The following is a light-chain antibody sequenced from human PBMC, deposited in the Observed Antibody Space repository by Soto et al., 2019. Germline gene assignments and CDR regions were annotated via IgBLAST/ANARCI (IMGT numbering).Light chain of an antibody. Sequence: QSVLTQPPSVSGAPGQRVTIYCTGTSSNIGAGYPVHWYQQLPGTAPRLLIFGNMNRPSGVPDRFSGSRSGLAITGLQAEDEADYYCQSYDSSLSADVFGAGTKLTVL. J-gene: IGLJ1*01. CDR2: GNM. CDR1: SSNIGAGYP. V-gene: IGLV1-40*01. CDR3: QSYDSSLSADV.